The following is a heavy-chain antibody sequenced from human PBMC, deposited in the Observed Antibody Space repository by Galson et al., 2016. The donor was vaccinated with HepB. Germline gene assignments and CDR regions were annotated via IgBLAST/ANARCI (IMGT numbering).Heavy chain of an antibody. CDR3: PRVLVTASPTHFDF. CDR1: GFTFNKSA. D-gene: IGHD5-18*01. V-gene: IGHV3-30*04. J-gene: IGHJ4*02. Sequence: SLRLSCATSGFTFNKSAMHWVRQAPGKGLEWVAIIFHDGSKKNYADFVKGRFPLSRDNRKETLYLQMNALRPEDTAVYYFPRVLVTASPTHFDFWGQGTLVTVSS. CDR2: IFHDGSKK.